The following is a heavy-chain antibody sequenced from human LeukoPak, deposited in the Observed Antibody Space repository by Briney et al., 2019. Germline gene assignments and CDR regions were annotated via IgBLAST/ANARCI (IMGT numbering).Heavy chain of an antibody. CDR1: GFTFSSYW. V-gene: IGHV3-48*04. Sequence: PGGSLRLSCAASGFTFSSYWMSWVRQAPGKGLEWVSYISSSGSTIYYAGSVKGRFTISRDNAKNSLYLQVNSLRAEDTAVYYCASYYDSLGRLGAEYFQHWGQGTLVTVSS. D-gene: IGHD3-22*01. CDR2: ISSSGSTI. CDR3: ASYYDSLGRLGAEYFQH. J-gene: IGHJ1*01.